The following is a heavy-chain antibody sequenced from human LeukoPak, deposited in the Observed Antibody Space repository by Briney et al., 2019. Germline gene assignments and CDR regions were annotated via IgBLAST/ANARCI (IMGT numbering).Heavy chain of an antibody. V-gene: IGHV4-39*07. CDR2: IYYTGST. D-gene: IGHD6-25*01. J-gene: IGHJ4*02. CDR3: ARDNDGSDY. Sequence: PSETLSLTCSVSGDSISSASYYWGWIRQPPGKGLEWIASIYYTGSTYYNPSLESRVTISIDTSKNQFSLKVKSVTAADTAMYYCARDNDGSDYWGQGTLVTVSS. CDR1: GDSISSASYY.